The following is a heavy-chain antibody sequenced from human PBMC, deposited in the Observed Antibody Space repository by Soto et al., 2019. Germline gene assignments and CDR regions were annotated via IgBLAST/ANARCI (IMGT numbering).Heavy chain of an antibody. J-gene: IGHJ6*02. Sequence: SETLSLTCTVSGGSISSGGYYWSWIRQHPGKGLEWIGYIYYSGSTYYNPSLKSRVTISVDTSKNQFSLKLSSVTAADTAVYYCARDQLHGRVYGMDVWGQGTTVTVSS. D-gene: IGHD1-1*01. CDR3: ARDQLHGRVYGMDV. V-gene: IGHV4-31*03. CDR2: IYYSGST. CDR1: GGSISSGGYY.